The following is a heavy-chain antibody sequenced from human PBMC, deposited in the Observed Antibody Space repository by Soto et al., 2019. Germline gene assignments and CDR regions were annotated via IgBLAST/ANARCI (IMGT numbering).Heavy chain of an antibody. CDR1: GGTISSYY. V-gene: IGHV4-59*01. Sequence: SETLPLTCTGSGGTISSYYWSWIRQPPGKGLEWIGYIYYSGSTNYNPSLKSRVTISVDTSKNQFSLKLSSVTAADTAVYYCARVLGGVGWRADNGFEPWSQGTLGT. J-gene: IGHJ5*02. CDR2: IYYSGST. CDR3: ARVLGGVGWRADNGFEP. D-gene: IGHD3-16*01.